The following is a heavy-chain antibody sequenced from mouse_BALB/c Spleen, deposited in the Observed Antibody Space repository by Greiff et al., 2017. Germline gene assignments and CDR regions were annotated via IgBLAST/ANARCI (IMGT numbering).Heavy chain of an antibody. D-gene: IGHD2-3*01. V-gene: IGHV14-3*02. CDR2: IDPANGNT. Sequence: EVQVVESGAELVKPGASVKLSCTASGFNIKDTYMHWVKQRPEQGLEWIGRIDPANGNTKYDPKFQGKATITADTSSNTAYLQLSSLTSEDTAVYYCASLDGYAMDYWGQGTSVTVSS. CDR1: GFNIKDTY. CDR3: ASLDGYAMDY. J-gene: IGHJ4*01.